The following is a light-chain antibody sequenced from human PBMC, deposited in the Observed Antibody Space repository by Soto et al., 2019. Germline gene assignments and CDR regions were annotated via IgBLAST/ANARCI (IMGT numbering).Light chain of an antibody. CDR2: DAS. Sequence: VVLTQFPGTLSLSPGETATLSCGASQSVNNNFLGWYQQKPGLAPRLLIYDASSRANGIPERFSGAGSGTHFTLTISILDPEDFSVYYCQQYGITTWTFGRGNKVEMK. CDR1: QSVNNNF. V-gene: IGKV3D-20*01. CDR3: QQYGITTWT. J-gene: IGKJ1*01.